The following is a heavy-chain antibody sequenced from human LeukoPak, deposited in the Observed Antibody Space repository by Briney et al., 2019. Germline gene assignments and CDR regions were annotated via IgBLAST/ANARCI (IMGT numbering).Heavy chain of an antibody. Sequence: KPSETLSLTCTVSGGSISSSSYYWGWIRQPPGKGLEWIGNIFYSGSTYYNPSLKSRVTISVDTSKNQFSLKLTSVTAADTAVYYCARDFPLVVATIRTVGYFDYWGQGTLVTVSS. CDR3: ARDFPLVVATIRTVGYFDY. CDR1: GGSISSSSYY. V-gene: IGHV4-39*02. CDR2: IFYSGST. D-gene: IGHD5-12*01. J-gene: IGHJ4*02.